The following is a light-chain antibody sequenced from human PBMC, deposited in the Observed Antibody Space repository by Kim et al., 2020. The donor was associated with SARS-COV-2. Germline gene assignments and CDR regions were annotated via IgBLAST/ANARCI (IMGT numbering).Light chain of an antibody. V-gene: IGLV2-8*01. CDR2: EVS. J-gene: IGLJ1*01. Sequence: QSVTISCTETSSDVGGYNYVSWYQQHPGKAPKLMIYEVSKRPSGVPDRFSGSKSGNTASLTVSGLQAEDEADYYCSSYAGSNNFDVFGTGTKVTVL. CDR1: SSDVGGYNY. CDR3: SSYAGSNNFDV.